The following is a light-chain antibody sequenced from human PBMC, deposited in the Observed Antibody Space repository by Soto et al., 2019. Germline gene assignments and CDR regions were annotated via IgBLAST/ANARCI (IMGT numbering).Light chain of an antibody. V-gene: IGKV1-8*01. CDR1: QGISSY. CDR3: QQYYSYPLT. CDR2: AAS. J-gene: IGKJ4*01. Sequence: IQLTQSPSTLSASVGDRVTITCRASQGISSYLAWYQQKPGKAPKLLIYAASTLQSGVPSRFSGSGSGTDFTLTISCLQSEDFATYYCQQYYSYPLTFGGGTKVDIK.